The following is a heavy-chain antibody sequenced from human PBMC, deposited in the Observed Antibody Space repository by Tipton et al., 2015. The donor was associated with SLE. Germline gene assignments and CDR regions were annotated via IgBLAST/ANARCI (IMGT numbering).Heavy chain of an antibody. CDR2: IYYSGRT. CDR3: ARLFSGSYYTLDL. V-gene: IGHV4-31*03. D-gene: IGHD1-26*01. J-gene: IGHJ5*02. Sequence: TLSLTCTVSGDSISSGGHYWTWIRHHPGKGLEWIGYIYYSGRTHYNPSLQSRVTISVDTSKSQFSLRLASMTAADTATYYCARLFSGSYYTLDLWGQGTPVAVSS. CDR1: GDSISSGGHY.